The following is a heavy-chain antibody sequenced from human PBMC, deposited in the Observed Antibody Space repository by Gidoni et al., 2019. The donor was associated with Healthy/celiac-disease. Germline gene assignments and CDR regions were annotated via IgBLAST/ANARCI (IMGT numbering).Heavy chain of an antibody. V-gene: IGHV3-30*18. J-gene: IGHJ4*02. CDR3: AKDGSSGWYVQYYFDY. CDR1: GFTFSSYG. Sequence: QVQLVESGGGVVQPGRSLRLSCAASGFTFSSYGMHWVRQAPGKGLEWVAVISYDGSNKYYADSVKGRFTISRDNSKNTLYLQMNSLRAEDTAVYYCAKDGSSGWYVQYYFDYWGQGTLVTVSS. D-gene: IGHD6-19*01. CDR2: ISYDGSNK.